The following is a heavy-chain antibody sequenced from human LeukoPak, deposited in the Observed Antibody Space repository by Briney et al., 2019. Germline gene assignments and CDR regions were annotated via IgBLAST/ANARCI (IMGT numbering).Heavy chain of an antibody. CDR3: ARAGVVVVTATSFDY. CDR2: INPSGGST. J-gene: IGHJ4*02. V-gene: IGHV1-46*01. CDR1: GYTFTSYY. D-gene: IGHD2-21*02. Sequence: ASVKVSCKASGYTFTSYYMHWVRQAPGQGLEWMGIINPSGGSTSYAQKFQGRVTMTRDTSTSTVYMGLSSLRSEDTAVYYCARAGVVVVTATSFDYWGQGALVTVSS.